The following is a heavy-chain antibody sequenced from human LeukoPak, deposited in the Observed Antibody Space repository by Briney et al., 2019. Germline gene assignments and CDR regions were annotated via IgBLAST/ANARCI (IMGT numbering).Heavy chain of an antibody. D-gene: IGHD3-10*01. CDR1: GFTFNSFG. V-gene: IGHV3-23*01. Sequence: GESLTLSCAASGFTFNSFGIHWVRQAPGKGLGWVSTISGSGDRTSYADSVKGRFTMSRDNSKNTLFLHMNSLRAEDTAVYSCAKGYYGSGSYGWFDYWGQGTLVTVSS. CDR2: ISGSGDRT. J-gene: IGHJ4*02. CDR3: AKGYYGSGSYGWFDY.